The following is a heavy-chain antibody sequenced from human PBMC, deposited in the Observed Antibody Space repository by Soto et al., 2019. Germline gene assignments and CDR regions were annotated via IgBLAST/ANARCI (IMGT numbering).Heavy chain of an antibody. V-gene: IGHV3-7*05. Sequence: GGSLRLSCAASGFTFSSYWMSWVRQAPGKGLEWVANIKQDGSEKYYVDSVKGRFTISRDNAKNSLYLQMNSLRAEDTAVYYCARMGQSYDFWSGYYFSYFDYWGQGTLVTVSS. CDR2: IKQDGSEK. D-gene: IGHD3-3*01. CDR3: ARMGQSYDFWSGYYFSYFDY. J-gene: IGHJ4*02. CDR1: GFTFSSYW.